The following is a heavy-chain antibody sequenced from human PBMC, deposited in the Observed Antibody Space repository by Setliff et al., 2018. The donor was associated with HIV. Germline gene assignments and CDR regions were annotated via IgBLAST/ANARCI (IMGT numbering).Heavy chain of an antibody. Sequence: PSETLSLTCTVSGGSISSYYWSWIRQPPGKGREWIGYIYTSGSTNYNPSLKSRVTIPVDTSKNQSSLKLSSVTAADTAVYYCARGLSFYDPGGFDYSLQGTLVTVSS. CDR1: GGSISSYY. D-gene: IGHD3-22*01. J-gene: IGHJ4*02. CDR3: ARGLSFYDPGGFDY. CDR2: IYTSGST. V-gene: IGHV4-4*09.